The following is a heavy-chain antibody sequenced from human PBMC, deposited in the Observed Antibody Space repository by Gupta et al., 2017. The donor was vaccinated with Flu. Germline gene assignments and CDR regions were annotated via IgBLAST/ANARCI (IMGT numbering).Heavy chain of an antibody. CDR1: GDSISGYH. D-gene: IGHD5-12*01. CDR2: ISPGGDT. V-gene: IGHV4-4*09. J-gene: IGHJ4*02. CDR3: ARSESGNDSGDY. Sequence: QVQLQESGPGLVKASETLSLICTVSGDSISGYHWSWIRQSPGKGLEFLAYISPGGDTTYNSSLTGRVALSLDASKNELSLKLHSVTAADTAVYFCARSESGNDSGDYWGQGTLVTVSS.